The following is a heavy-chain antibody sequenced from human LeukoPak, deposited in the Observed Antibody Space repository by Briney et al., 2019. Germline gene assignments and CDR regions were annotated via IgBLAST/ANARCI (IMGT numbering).Heavy chain of an antibody. CDR1: NYTFTSHD. CDR2: ISP. D-gene: IGHD1-1*01. J-gene: IGHJ4*02. Sequence: ASVKVSCKASNYTFTSHDISWVRQAPGQGLEWMGWISPYAQKFQGRVTMTTSTSTSIVYMELRSLRSDDTAVYFCAREGGTWVPFDYWGQGTLVTVSS. CDR3: AREGGTWVPFDY. V-gene: IGHV1-18*01.